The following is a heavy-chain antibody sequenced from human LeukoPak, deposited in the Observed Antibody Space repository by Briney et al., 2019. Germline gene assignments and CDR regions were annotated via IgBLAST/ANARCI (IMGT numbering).Heavy chain of an antibody. V-gene: IGHV3-23*01. J-gene: IGHJ4*02. CDR3: AKNPLLLRFLEWLPTFDY. D-gene: IGHD3-3*01. CDR1: GLTFTDYY. CDR2: ISGSGGST. Sequence: PGGSLRLSCAASGLTFTDYYMSWIRQAPGKGLEWVSAISGSGGSTYYADSVKGRFTISRDNSKNTLYLQMNSLRAEDTAVYYCAKNPLLLRFLEWLPTFDYWGQGTLVTVSS.